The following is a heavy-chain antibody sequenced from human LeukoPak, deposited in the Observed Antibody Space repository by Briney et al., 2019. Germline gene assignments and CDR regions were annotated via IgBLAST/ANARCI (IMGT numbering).Heavy chain of an antibody. Sequence: SETLSLTCTVSGYPISSGYYWSWLRQPPGKGLEWIGSIYHNGKTYYNPSLRDRVTMSVDASTNQFSLKVSPVTAADTAVYYCARPGHNIVYFNYMDVWGKGTTVTVSS. CDR3: ARPGHNIVYFNYMDV. D-gene: IGHD1-1*01. CDR1: GYPISSGYY. J-gene: IGHJ6*03. CDR2: IYHNGKT. V-gene: IGHV4-38-2*02.